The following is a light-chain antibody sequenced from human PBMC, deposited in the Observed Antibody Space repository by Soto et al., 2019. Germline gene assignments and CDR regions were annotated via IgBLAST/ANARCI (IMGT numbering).Light chain of an antibody. CDR1: QSISSTY. V-gene: IGKV3-20*01. Sequence: EIVLTQSPGTLSLSPGERATLSCRASQSISSTYLACHQQKPGQAPRLLIYGASSRAVGIPANFRGSGSGTDFTLTISRLQPEDFAVYYCQQYSTSPWTFGQGTKLDIK. CDR3: QQYSTSPWT. J-gene: IGKJ1*01. CDR2: GAS.